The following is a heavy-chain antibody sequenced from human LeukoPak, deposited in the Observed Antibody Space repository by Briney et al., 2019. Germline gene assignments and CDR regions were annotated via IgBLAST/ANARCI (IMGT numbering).Heavy chain of an antibody. CDR2: INPSGGST. Sequence: ASVKVSCKASGYNFIVYYIHWLRQAPGHGLEWMGIINPSGGSTSYAQKFQGRVTMTEDTSTGTAYMELSSLRSEDTAVYYCASARRYYDIWSRTEGDYYMDVWGKGTTVTVSS. J-gene: IGHJ6*03. CDR3: ASARRYYDIWSRTEGDYYMDV. V-gene: IGHV1-46*01. CDR1: GYNFIVYY. D-gene: IGHD3-3*01.